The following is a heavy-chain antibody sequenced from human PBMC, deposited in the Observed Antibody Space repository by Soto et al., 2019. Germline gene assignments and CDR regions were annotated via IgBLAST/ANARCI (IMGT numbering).Heavy chain of an antibody. CDR3: ARAQNWKLLESYFDY. Sequence: GGSLRLSCAASGFTFSDYYMSWIRQAPGKGLEWVSYISSSGSTIYYADSVKGRFTISRDNAKNSLYLQMNSLRAEDTAVYYCARAQNWKLLESYFDYWGQGTLVTVSS. J-gene: IGHJ4*02. CDR2: ISSSGSTI. CDR1: GFTFSDYY. D-gene: IGHD1-1*01. V-gene: IGHV3-11*01.